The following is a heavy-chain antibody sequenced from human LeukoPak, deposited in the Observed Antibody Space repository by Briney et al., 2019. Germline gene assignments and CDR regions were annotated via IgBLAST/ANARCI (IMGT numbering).Heavy chain of an antibody. V-gene: IGHV1-2*06. Sequence: ASVKVSCKASGYTSTGYYMHWVRQAPGQGLEWMGRINPNSGGTNYAQKFQGRVTMTRDTSISTAYMELSRLRSDDTAVYYCARGDVLLWFGELFFDYWGQGTLVTVSS. CDR3: ARGDVLLWFGELFFDY. D-gene: IGHD3-10*01. CDR2: INPNSGGT. J-gene: IGHJ4*02. CDR1: GYTSTGYY.